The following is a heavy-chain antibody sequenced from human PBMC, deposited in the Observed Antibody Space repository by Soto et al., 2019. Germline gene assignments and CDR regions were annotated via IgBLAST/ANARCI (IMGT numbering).Heavy chain of an antibody. CDR1: GYTFTSFG. CDR3: ARASPPGDY. Sequence: ASVKVSCKASGYTFTSFGITWVRQAPGQGLEWMGWINAGNGNTKYSQKFQGRVTITRDTSASTAYMELSSLRSEDTAVYYCARASPPGDYWGQGTLVTVSS. J-gene: IGHJ4*02. V-gene: IGHV1-3*01. CDR2: INAGNGNT.